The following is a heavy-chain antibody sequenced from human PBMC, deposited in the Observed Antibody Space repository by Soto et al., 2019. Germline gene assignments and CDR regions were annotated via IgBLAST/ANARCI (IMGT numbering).Heavy chain of an antibody. V-gene: IGHV6-1*01. D-gene: IGHD6-6*01. CDR2: TYYRSKWYN. Sequence: SQTLSLTCAISGDSVSSNSAAWNWIRQSPSRGLEWLGRTYYRSKWYNDYAVSVKSRITINPDTSKNQFSLQLNSVTPEDTAVYYCARFGIAARPVGGLVYYYGMDVWGQGTTVTVSS. J-gene: IGHJ6*02. CDR1: GDSVSSNSAA. CDR3: ARFGIAARPVGGLVYYYGMDV.